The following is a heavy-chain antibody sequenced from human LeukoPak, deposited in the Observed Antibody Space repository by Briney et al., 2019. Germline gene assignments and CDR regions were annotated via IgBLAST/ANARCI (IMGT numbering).Heavy chain of an antibody. CDR2: ISGSGGST. CDR3: AKVGRGGSSWYTALDAFDI. D-gene: IGHD6-13*01. V-gene: IGHV3-23*01. J-gene: IGHJ3*02. CDR1: GFTFSSYA. Sequence: GGSLRLSCAASGFTFSSYAMSWVRQAPGKGLEWVSAISGSGGSTYYADSVKGRFTISRDNSKNTLYLQMNSLRAEDTAVYYCAKVGRGGSSWYTALDAFDIWGQGTMVTVSS.